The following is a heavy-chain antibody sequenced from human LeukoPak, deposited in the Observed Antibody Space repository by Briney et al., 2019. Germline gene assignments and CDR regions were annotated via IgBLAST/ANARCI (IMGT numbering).Heavy chain of an antibody. Sequence: ASVKVSCKASGYTFTSYGISWVRQAPGQGLEWMGWISAYNGNTNYAQKLQGRVTMTTDTSTSTAYMEQRSLRSDDTAVYYCASYSSSFRAFDYWGQGTLVTVSS. CDR1: GYTFTSYG. J-gene: IGHJ4*02. CDR2: ISAYNGNT. D-gene: IGHD6-13*01. CDR3: ASYSSSFRAFDY. V-gene: IGHV1-18*01.